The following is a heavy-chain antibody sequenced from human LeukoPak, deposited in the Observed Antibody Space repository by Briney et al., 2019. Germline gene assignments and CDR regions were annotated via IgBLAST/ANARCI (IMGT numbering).Heavy chain of an antibody. CDR3: ARDRRITIFGVVAADAFDI. D-gene: IGHD3-3*01. CDR2: ISSSSSYI. V-gene: IGHV3-21*01. CDR1: GFTFSSYA. Sequence: GGSLRLSCAASGFTFSSYAMSWVRQAPGKGLEWVSSISSSSSYIYYADSLKGRFTISRDNAKHSLYLQMNSLRAEDTAVYYCARDRRITIFGVVAADAFDIWGQGTMVTVSS. J-gene: IGHJ3*02.